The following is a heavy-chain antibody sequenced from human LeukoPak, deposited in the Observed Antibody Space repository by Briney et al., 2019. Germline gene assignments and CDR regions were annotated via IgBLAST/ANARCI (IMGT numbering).Heavy chain of an antibody. Sequence: SETLSLTCTVSGGSISSSSYYWGWIRQPPGKGLEWVGNIYYTGSSYYKPSLKSRVSISLDTSKNQFSLKLSSVTAADTAVYYCAGVLESRVAFDIWGQGTLVTVSS. J-gene: IGHJ3*02. V-gene: IGHV4-39*07. CDR1: GGSISSSSYY. CDR2: IYYTGSS. CDR3: AGVLESRVAFDI. D-gene: IGHD3-3*01.